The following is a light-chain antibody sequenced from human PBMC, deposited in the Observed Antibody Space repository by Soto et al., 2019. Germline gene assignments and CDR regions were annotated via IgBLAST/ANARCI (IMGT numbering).Light chain of an antibody. J-gene: IGKJ5*01. V-gene: IGKV1-33*01. CDR3: QQYENLPT. Sequence: DIQMTQSQCSLSSSLGDRVTITFQAIQNINNYLNWYQQKPGRAPKLLIYDASNLEAGVPSRFKGSGSGTDFTFTISRLQPEDIATYYCQQYENLPTFGQGTRLEIK. CDR1: QNINNY. CDR2: DAS.